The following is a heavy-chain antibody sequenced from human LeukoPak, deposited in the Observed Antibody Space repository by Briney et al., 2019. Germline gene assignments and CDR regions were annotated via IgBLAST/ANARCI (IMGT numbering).Heavy chain of an antibody. CDR3: ASLNYYDITFQL. V-gene: IGHV3-74*01. Sequence: GGSLRLSCAASGFTFNSYWMHWVRQAPGKGLVWVSRIKSDGSTTTYADSVKGRFTISRDNAKNTLYLQMNSLRAEDTAIYYCASLNYYDITFQLWGQGTLVTVSS. J-gene: IGHJ1*01. CDR2: IKSDGSTT. CDR1: GFTFNSYW. D-gene: IGHD3-22*01.